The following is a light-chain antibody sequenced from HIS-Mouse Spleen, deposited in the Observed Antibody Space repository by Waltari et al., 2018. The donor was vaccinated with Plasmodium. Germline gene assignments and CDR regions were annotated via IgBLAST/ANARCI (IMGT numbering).Light chain of an antibody. CDR1: QSVLYSSNNKNY. Sequence: DIVMTKSPDSLAVCLGERATITCKSSQSVLYSSNNKNYLAWYQQKPGQPPKLLIYWASTRESGVPDRFSGSGSGTDFTLTISSLQAEDVAVYYCQQYYSTPLTFGGGTKVEIK. CDR2: WAS. V-gene: IGKV4-1*01. CDR3: QQYYSTPLT. J-gene: IGKJ4*01.